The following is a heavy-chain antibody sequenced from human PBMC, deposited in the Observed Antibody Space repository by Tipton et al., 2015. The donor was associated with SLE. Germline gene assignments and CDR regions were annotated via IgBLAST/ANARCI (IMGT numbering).Heavy chain of an antibody. CDR2: IYHTGST. J-gene: IGHJ4*02. CDR3: ARARRTTSSHFDY. D-gene: IGHD1-14*01. Sequence: TLSLTCTVSNGSISSAGYYWSWIRQHPGKGLEWIGYIYHTGSTYYNPSLESRLTISIDTSKNQFSLRLTSMTPADTALYYCARARRTTSSHFDYWGQGTLVTISS. CDR1: NGSISSAGYY. V-gene: IGHV4-31*03.